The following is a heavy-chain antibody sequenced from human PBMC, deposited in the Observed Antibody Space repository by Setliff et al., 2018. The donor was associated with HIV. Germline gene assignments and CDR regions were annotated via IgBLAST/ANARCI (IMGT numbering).Heavy chain of an antibody. CDR1: AFTFNNFA. CDR2: ISDSGDST. Sequence: GGSLRLSCAASAFTFNNFAMSWVRQAPGKGLEWVSSISDSGDSTFYADSLKGRFTISRDNSKNTLYLQMNSLRAEDTAVYYCAKTLPTLYPPHDYYFAMDVWGQGTTVTVSS. J-gene: IGHJ6*02. CDR3: AKTLPTLYPPHDYYFAMDV. D-gene: IGHD2-15*01. V-gene: IGHV3-23*01.